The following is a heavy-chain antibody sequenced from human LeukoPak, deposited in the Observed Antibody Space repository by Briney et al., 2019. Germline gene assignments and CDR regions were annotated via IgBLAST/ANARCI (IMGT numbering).Heavy chain of an antibody. Sequence: ASVKVSCKASGYTFTGYYMHWVRQAPGQGLEWMGWINPDSGGTKYAQKFQGRVTMTSDASISTAYMELSSLRSDDTAVYYCASRPDQHLLYYFDYWGQGALVTVSS. CDR2: INPDSGGT. CDR1: GYTFTGYY. J-gene: IGHJ4*02. CDR3: ASRPDQHLLYYFDY. V-gene: IGHV1-2*02. D-gene: IGHD2-15*01.